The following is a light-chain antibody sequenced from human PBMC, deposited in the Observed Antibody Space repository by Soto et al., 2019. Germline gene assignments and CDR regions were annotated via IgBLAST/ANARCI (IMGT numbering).Light chain of an antibody. CDR2: AAS. CDR1: QSISSY. V-gene: IGKV1-39*01. CDR3: QQSYSTFT. Sequence: DLQMTQSPSSLSASVGDRVTITCRASQSISSYLNWYQQKPGKAPKLLIYAASSLQSGVPSRFSGSGSGTDFTITISSLQPEDFATYYGQQSYSTFTFGQGTRLEIK. J-gene: IGKJ5*01.